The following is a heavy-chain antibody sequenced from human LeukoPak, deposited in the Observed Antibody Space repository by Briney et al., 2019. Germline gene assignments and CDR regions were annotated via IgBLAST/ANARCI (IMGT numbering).Heavy chain of an antibody. Sequence: PGRSLRLSCAASGFTFSSYGMHRVRRAPGKGLEWVAVIWYDGSNKYYADSVKGRFTISRDNSKNTLYLQMNSLRAEDTAVYYCAKDWSYGELDAFDIWGQGTMVTVSS. D-gene: IGHD4-17*01. V-gene: IGHV3-33*06. CDR2: IWYDGSNK. CDR3: AKDWSYGELDAFDI. CDR1: GFTFSSYG. J-gene: IGHJ3*02.